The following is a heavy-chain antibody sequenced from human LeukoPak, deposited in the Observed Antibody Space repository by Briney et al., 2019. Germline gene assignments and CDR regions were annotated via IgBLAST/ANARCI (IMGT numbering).Heavy chain of an antibody. Sequence: ASVKVSFKASGYRFTNYGISWVRQAPGQGLEWMGWISTYNGNTNYPENLQGRVTLTTGTSTSTVYMELRSLRSDDTAVYYCARDHSIHFYGSGSFADYWGQGNLVTVSS. D-gene: IGHD3-10*01. J-gene: IGHJ4*02. CDR1: GYRFTNYG. V-gene: IGHV1-18*01. CDR3: ARDHSIHFYGSGSFADY. CDR2: ISTYNGNT.